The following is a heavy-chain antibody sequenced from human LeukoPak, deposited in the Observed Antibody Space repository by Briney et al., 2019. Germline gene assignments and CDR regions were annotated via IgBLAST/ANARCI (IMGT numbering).Heavy chain of an antibody. D-gene: IGHD3-9*01. CDR3: ARFDPNYYYYGMDV. V-gene: IGHV1-8*01. CDR2: MNPNSGNT. CDR1: GYTFTSYD. J-gene: IGHJ6*02. Sequence: ASVKVSCKASGYTFTSYDINWVRQATGQGFEWMGWMNPNSGNTGYAQKFQGRVTMTRNTSISTAYMELSSLRSEDTAVYYCARFDPNYYYYGMDVWGQGTTVTVSS.